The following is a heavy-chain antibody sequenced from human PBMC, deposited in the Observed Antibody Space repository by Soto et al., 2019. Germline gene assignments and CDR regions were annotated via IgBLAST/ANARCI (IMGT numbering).Heavy chain of an antibody. CDR3: AGGEWELSY. CDR2: MSPNRGNT. D-gene: IGHD1-26*01. V-gene: IGHV1-8*01. J-gene: IGHJ4*02. CDR1: GYTFTSFD. Sequence: QVQLVQSGPEVKKPGASVKVSCKVSGYTFTSFDINWVRQATGQGPEWMGWMSPNRGNTGYAQKFQGRVTMTRDTSTSTAYMELSSLRLEDSAVYYCAGGEWELSYWGQGTPVTVSS.